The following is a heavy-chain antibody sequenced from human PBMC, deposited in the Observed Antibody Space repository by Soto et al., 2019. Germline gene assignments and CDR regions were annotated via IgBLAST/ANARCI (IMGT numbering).Heavy chain of an antibody. V-gene: IGHV3-30*18. CDR3: AKDRVTMIVVVPSSGMDV. CDR1: GFTFSIYG. Sequence: PGGSLRLSCAASGFTFSIYGMHWVRQAPGKGLEWVAVISYDGSNKYYADSVKGRFTISRDNSKNTLYLQMNSLRAEDTAVYYCAKDRVTMIVVVPSSGMDVWGQGTTVTVSS. D-gene: IGHD3-22*01. J-gene: IGHJ6*02. CDR2: ISYDGSNK.